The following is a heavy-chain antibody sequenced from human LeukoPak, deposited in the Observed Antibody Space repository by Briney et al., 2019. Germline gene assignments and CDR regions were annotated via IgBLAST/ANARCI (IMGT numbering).Heavy chain of an antibody. CDR3: ARDRSRVATIKDDAFDI. V-gene: IGHV1-69*04. D-gene: IGHD5-24*01. Sequence: SVKVSCKASGYTFTSYDINWVRQATGQGLEWMGRIIPILGIANYAQKFQGRVTITADKSTSTAYMELSSLRSEDTAVYYCARDRSRVATIKDDAFDIWGQGTMVTVSS. CDR2: IIPILGIA. CDR1: GYTFTSYD. J-gene: IGHJ3*02.